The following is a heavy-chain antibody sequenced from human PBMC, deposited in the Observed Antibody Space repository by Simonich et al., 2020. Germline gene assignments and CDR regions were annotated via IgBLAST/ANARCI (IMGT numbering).Heavy chain of an antibody. CDR3: AKDMGYCSGGSCYYFDY. V-gene: IGHV3-9*01. Sequence: EVQLVESGGGLVQPGRSLRLSCSASGFTFDDYAMHWVRQAQGKGRDWVSRISWDSGSIGYADSVKGRFTISRDNAKNSLYLQMNSLRAEDTAVYYCAKDMGYCSGGSCYYFDYWGQGTLVTVSS. J-gene: IGHJ4*02. CDR1: GFTFDDYA. CDR2: ISWDSGSI. D-gene: IGHD2-15*01.